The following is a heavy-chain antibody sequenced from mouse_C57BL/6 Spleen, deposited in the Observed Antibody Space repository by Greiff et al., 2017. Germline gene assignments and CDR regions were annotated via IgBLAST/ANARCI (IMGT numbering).Heavy chain of an antibody. CDR3: ARGWLLLAWFAY. Sequence: VQLQESDAELVKPGASVKISCKVSGYTFTDHTIHWMKQRPEQGLEWIGYIYPRDGSTKYNEKFKGKATLTADKSSSTAYRQLNSRTSEEFAVYFCARGWLLLAWFAYWGQGTLVTVSA. D-gene: IGHD2-3*01. CDR2: IYPRDGST. CDR1: GYTFTDHT. V-gene: IGHV1-78*01. J-gene: IGHJ3*01.